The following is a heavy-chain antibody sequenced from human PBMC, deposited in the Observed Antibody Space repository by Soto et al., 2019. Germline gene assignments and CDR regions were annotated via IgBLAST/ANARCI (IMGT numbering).Heavy chain of an antibody. CDR1: GGSISSGGYS. V-gene: IGHV4-30-2*01. CDR2: IYHSGST. D-gene: IGHD5-18*01. CDR3: ARGYKGNFDY. Sequence: SETLSLTCAVSGGSISSGGYSWSWIRQPPGKGLEWIGYIYHSGSTYYNPSLKSRVTISVDRSKNQFSLKLSSVTAADTAVYYCARGYKGNFDYWGQGTLVTVSS. J-gene: IGHJ4*02.